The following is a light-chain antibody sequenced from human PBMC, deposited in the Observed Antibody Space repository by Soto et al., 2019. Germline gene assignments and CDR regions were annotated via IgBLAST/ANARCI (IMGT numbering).Light chain of an antibody. CDR2: KAS. V-gene: IGKV1-5*03. Sequence: DIQMTQSPSTLSASVGDRATITCRASQSISNWLAWYQQKPGKAPKLLIYKASSLESGVLSRFSGSGSGTEFTLTISSLQPDDFATYDCQQYNSYWTFGQGTKVEIK. CDR1: QSISNW. CDR3: QQYNSYWT. J-gene: IGKJ1*01.